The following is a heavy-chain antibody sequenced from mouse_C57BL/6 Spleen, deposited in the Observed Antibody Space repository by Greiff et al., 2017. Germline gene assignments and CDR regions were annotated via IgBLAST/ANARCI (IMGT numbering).Heavy chain of an antibody. D-gene: IGHD1-1*01. CDR1: GFTFTDYY. CDR3: ARYISHYGSSSDWYFDV. CDR2: IRNKANGYTT. V-gene: IGHV7-3*01. Sequence: EVQLVESGGGLVQPGGSLSLSCAASGFTFTDYYMSWVRQPPGKALEWLGFIRNKANGYTTEYSASVKGRFTISRYNSQSILYLQMNALSAEDSATYYCARYISHYGSSSDWYFDVWGTGTTVTVSS. J-gene: IGHJ1*03.